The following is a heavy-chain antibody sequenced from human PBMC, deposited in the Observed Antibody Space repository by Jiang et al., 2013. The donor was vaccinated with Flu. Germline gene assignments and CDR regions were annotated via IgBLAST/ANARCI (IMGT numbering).Heavy chain of an antibody. D-gene: IGHD5-24*01. CDR3: ARVVGGDGLTYYFDY. Sequence: SSYAISWVRQAPGQGLEWMGGIIPIFGTANYAQKFQGRVTITADKSTSTAYMELSSLRSEDTAVYYCARVVGGDGLTYYFDYWGQGTLVTVSS. J-gene: IGHJ4*02. CDR2: IIPIFGTA. CDR1: SSYA. V-gene: IGHV1-69*06.